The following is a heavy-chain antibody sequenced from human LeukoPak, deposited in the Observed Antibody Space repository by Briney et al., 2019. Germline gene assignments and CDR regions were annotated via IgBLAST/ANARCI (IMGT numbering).Heavy chain of an antibody. CDR2: ISRSGTTI. V-gene: IGHV3-11*04. Sequence: GGSLRLSCAASGFTFSDYYMNWLRQAPGKGLEGVSYISRSGTTILYAHSVKGRFTISRENAKNSLYLQMNSLRAEDTAVYYCARDMEIFSIVAAQDYWGQGTLVTVSS. CDR3: ARDMEIFSIVAAQDY. J-gene: IGHJ4*02. CDR1: GFTFSDYY. D-gene: IGHD1-26*01.